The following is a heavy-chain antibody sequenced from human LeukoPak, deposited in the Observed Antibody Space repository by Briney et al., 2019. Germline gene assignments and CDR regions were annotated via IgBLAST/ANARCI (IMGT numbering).Heavy chain of an antibody. CDR1: GYTFTSYY. J-gene: IGHJ4*02. V-gene: IGHV1-46*01. D-gene: IGHD6-19*01. CDR3: ARGSGQQWLVPQVTFDY. CDR2: INPSGGST. Sequence: ASVNVSCKASGYTFTSYYMHWVRQAPGQGLEWMGIINPSGGSTSYAQKFQGRVTMTRDTSTSTVYMELSSLRSEDTAVYYCARGSGQQWLVPQVTFDYWGQGTLVTVSS.